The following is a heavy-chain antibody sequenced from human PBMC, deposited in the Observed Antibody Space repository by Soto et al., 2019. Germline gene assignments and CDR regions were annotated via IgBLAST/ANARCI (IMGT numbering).Heavy chain of an antibody. CDR2: INHSGST. CDR3: ASSSSWYRIYYYYGMDV. D-gene: IGHD6-13*01. CDR1: GGSFSGYY. Sequence: QVQLQQWGAGRLKPSETLSLTCAVYGGSFSGYYWSWIRQPPGKGLEWIGEINHSGSTNYNPSLKSRVTISVDTSKNQFSLKLSSVTAADTAVYYCASSSSWYRIYYYYGMDVWGQGTTVTVSS. V-gene: IGHV4-34*01. J-gene: IGHJ6*02.